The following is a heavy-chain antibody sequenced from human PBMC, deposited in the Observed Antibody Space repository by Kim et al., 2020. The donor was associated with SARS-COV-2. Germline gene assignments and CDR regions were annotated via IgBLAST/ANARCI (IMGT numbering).Heavy chain of an antibody. D-gene: IGHD3-22*01. Sequence: GGSLRLSCAASGFTFDDYAMHWVRQAPGKGLEWVSGISWNSGSIGYADSVKGRFTISRDNAKNSLYVQMNSLRAEDTALYYCARRPRYYDSSGYLYYFDYWGQGTLVTVSS. J-gene: IGHJ4*02. CDR3: ARRPRYYDSSGYLYYFDY. CDR1: GFTFDDYA. CDR2: ISWNSGSI. V-gene: IGHV3-9*01.